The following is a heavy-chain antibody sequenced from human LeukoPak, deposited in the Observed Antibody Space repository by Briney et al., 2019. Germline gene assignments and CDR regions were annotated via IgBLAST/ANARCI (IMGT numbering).Heavy chain of an antibody. V-gene: IGHV4-30-4*01. Sequence: SQTLSLTCTVSGGSISSGDYYWSWIRQPPGKGLEWIGYIYYSGSTYYNPSLKSRVTISVDTSKNQFSLKQSSVTAADTAVYYCASQTTVVPRAFDIWGQGTMVTVSS. CDR3: ASQTTVVPRAFDI. J-gene: IGHJ3*02. D-gene: IGHD4-23*01. CDR2: IYYSGST. CDR1: GGSISSGDYY.